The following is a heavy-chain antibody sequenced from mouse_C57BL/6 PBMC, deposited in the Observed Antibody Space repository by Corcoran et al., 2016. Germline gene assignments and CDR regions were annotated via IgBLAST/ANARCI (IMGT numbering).Heavy chain of an antibody. V-gene: IGHV1-26*01. CDR3: AREGGDY. CDR2: INPNNGGT. J-gene: IGHJ4*01. Sequence: EVQLQQSGPELVKPGASVKISCKTSGYTFTDYYMNWVKQSHGKSLEWIGDINPNNGGTSYNQKFKGKATLTVDKSSSTADMELRSLTSEDSAVYYCAREGGDYWGQGTSVTVSS. CDR1: GYTFTDYY.